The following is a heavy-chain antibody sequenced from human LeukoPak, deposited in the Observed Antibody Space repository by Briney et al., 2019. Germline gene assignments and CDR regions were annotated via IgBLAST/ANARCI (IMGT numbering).Heavy chain of an antibody. CDR2: IIPIFGTA. V-gene: IGHV1-69*06. CDR3: ASPRRDTAMARAFGI. J-gene: IGHJ3*02. CDR1: GGTFSSYA. D-gene: IGHD5-18*01. Sequence: ASVKVSCKASGGTFSSYAISWVRQAPGQGLEWMGGIIPIFGTANYAQKFQGRVTITADKSTSTAYMELSSLRSEDTAVYYCASPRRDTAMARAFGIWGQGTMVTVSS.